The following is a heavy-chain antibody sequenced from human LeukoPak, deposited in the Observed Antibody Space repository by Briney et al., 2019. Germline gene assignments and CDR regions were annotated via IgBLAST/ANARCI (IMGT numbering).Heavy chain of an antibody. J-gene: IGHJ6*04. Sequence: SETLSLTCAVYGGSFSGYYGSWIRQPPGKGLECIGEINHSGSTNYNPSLKSRVTISVDTSKNQFSLKLSSVTAADTAVYYCARGGDQLLPYYYYGMDVWGKGTTVTVSS. V-gene: IGHV4-34*01. CDR2: INHSGST. CDR1: GGSFSGYY. D-gene: IGHD2-2*01. CDR3: ARGGDQLLPYYYYGMDV.